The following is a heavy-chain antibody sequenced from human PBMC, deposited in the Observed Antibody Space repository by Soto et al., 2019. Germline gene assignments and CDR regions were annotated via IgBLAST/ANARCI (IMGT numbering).Heavy chain of an antibody. J-gene: IGHJ6*02. CDR1: GFTFRNYD. CDR2: ISAAGDP. V-gene: IGHV3-13*05. Sequence: EVQLVESGGGLVQPGGSLRLSCEASGFTFRNYDMHWVRQGTGKGLEWVSGISAAGDPDYADSVEGRFTISRENAQNSFFLQMNRLRVGDTAVYYCARPDRDFYGLDVWGQGTTVIVPS. CDR3: ARPDRDFYGLDV.